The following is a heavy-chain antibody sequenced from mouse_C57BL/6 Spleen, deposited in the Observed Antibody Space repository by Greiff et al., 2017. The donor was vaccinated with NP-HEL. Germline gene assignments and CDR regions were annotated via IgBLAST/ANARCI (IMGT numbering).Heavy chain of an antibody. J-gene: IGHJ3*01. CDR3: TTIWDVAY. V-gene: IGHV14-4*01. CDR1: GFNIKDDY. CDR2: IDPENGDT. D-gene: IGHD4-1*01. Sequence: EVQLQQSGAELVRPGASVKLSCTASGFNIKDDYMHWVKQRPEQGLEWIGWIDPENGDTEYASKFQGKATITADTSSNTAYLQVSSLTSEDTAVYYCTTIWDVAYWGQGTLVTVSA.